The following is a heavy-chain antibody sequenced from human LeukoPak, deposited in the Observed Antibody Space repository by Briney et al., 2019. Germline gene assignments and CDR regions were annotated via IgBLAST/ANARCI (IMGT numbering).Heavy chain of an antibody. CDR3: ARDEIAVADSRYMDV. CDR1: GGSISSYY. V-gene: IGHV4-59*01. CDR2: IYYSGST. D-gene: IGHD6-19*01. Sequence: SETLSLTCTVSGGSISSYYWSWIRQPPGKGLEWIGYIYYSGSTNYNPSLKSRVTISVDTSKNPFSLKLSSVTAADTAVYYCARDEIAVADSRYMDVWGKGTTVTVSS. J-gene: IGHJ6*03.